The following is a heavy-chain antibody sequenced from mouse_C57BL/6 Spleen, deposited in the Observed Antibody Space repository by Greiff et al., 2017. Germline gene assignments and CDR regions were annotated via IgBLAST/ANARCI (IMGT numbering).Heavy chain of an antibody. J-gene: IGHJ3*01. D-gene: IGHD1-1*01. Sequence: QVQLQQSGAELVRPGASVKMSCKASGYTFTSYNMHWVKQTPRQGLEWIGAIYPGNGYTSYNQKFKGKATLTVDKSSSTAYMQLSSLTSEDSAVYFCARSRITTVVATPFAYWGQGTLVTVSA. V-gene: IGHV1-12*01. CDR3: ARSRITTVVATPFAY. CDR2: IYPGNGYT. CDR1: GYTFTSYN.